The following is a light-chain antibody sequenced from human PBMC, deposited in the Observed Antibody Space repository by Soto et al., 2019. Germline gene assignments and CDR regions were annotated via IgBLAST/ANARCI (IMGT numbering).Light chain of an antibody. CDR3: QQSYSSPPT. CDR2: AAS. Sequence: DIQMTQSPSSLSASVGDRVTITCRASQSISNYLNWYQHKPGKAPILLIYAASTLQSGVPSRFSGSRSGTDFTLTITHLQPEDFASYYCQQSYSSPPTFGQGTKLEIK. V-gene: IGKV1-39*01. J-gene: IGKJ2*01. CDR1: QSISNY.